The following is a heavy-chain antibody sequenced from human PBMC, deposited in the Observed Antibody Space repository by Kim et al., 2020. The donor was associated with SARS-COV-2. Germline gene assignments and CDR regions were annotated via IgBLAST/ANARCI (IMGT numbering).Heavy chain of an antibody. J-gene: IGHJ4*02. V-gene: IGHV1-46*04. CDR2: INPSGGKT. D-gene: IGHD3-9*01. CDR1: GYIFTSYH. Sequence: VKVSCKASGYIFTSYHMHWVRQAPGQGLEWMGLINPSGGKTYYAQKLQGRITVTTDTSANTVYMQLSSLTSEDTAMYYCAREQTAGFYNYWGQGTLVTVSS. CDR3: AREQTAGFYNY.